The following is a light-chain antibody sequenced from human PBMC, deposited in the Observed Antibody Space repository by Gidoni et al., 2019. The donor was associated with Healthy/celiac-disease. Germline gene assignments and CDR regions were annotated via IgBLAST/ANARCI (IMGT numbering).Light chain of an antibody. V-gene: IGKV1-39*01. CDR1: QSISIY. Sequence: DIQMTQSPSSLSASVGDRVTITCRASQSISIYLNWYQQKPGKAPKLLIYAASSLQSGVPSGFRGSGSGTDFTLTISSLQPEDFATDYCQQSYRIPWTFGQGTKVEIK. J-gene: IGKJ1*01. CDR3: QQSYRIPWT. CDR2: AAS.